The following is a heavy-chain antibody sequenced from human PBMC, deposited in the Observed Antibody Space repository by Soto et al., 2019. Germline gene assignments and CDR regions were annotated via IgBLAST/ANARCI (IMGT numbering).Heavy chain of an antibody. CDR1: GGTFSSYA. V-gene: IGHV1-69*01. D-gene: IGHD3-22*01. J-gene: IGHJ3*02. CDR3: AIPTEDSGYYGDAFDI. Sequence: QVQLVQSGAEVKKPGSSVKVSCKASGGTFSSYAISWVRQAPGQGLEWMGGIIPIFGTANYAQKFQGRVTITADESTSKAYMELSSLRSEDTAVYYCAIPTEDSGYYGDAFDIWGQGTMVTVSS. CDR2: IIPIFGTA.